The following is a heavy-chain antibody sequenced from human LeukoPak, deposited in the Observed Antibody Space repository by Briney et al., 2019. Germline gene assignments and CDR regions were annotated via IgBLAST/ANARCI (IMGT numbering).Heavy chain of an antibody. CDR1: GFNFSTYW. V-gene: IGHV3-7*01. D-gene: IGHD3-10*01. CDR2: IKEDGSEI. CDR3: VTDQTGRHPYFFDY. Sequence: GGSLRLSCTASGFNFSTYWMTWVRHVPGKGLEWVANIKEDGSEIYYVDAVKGRFSISRDNAKTSLYLQMHSLSVTDTGLYYCVTDQTGRHPYFFDYWGQGTLVTVSS. J-gene: IGHJ4*02.